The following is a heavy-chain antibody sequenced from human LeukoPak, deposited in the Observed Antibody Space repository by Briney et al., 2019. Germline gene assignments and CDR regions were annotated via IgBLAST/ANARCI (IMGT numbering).Heavy chain of an antibody. CDR3: ASAGPVRGTLNSLIGFDI. D-gene: IGHD3-10*01. Sequence: SHTLSLTCALSGDSVSSDGAGWSWIRQSPSRGLEWVGWTYYRCRWYYDYGESVRGRITINADTAKHQLPLRRISATPAATAFYSCASAGPVRGTLNSLIGFDIWGPGIIVTASS. J-gene: IGHJ3*02. CDR1: GDSVSSDGAG. CDR2: TYYRCRWYY. V-gene: IGHV6-1*01.